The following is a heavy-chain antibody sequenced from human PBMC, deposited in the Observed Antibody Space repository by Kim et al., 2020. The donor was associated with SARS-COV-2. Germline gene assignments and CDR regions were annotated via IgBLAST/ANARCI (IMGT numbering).Heavy chain of an antibody. D-gene: IGHD5-12*01. Sequence: GGSLRLSCVVSEITFSKAWMSWVRQAPGKGLEWVGRIKRKIDGGTTDYAAPVKGRFTISRDDSKNTVYLQMNSLETEDTGVYYCTTDLRDGYNLRGVLIDYWGQGALVTVSS. J-gene: IGHJ4*02. CDR3: TTDLRDGYNLRGVLIDY. V-gene: IGHV3-15*01. CDR1: EITFSKAW. CDR2: IKRKIDGGTT.